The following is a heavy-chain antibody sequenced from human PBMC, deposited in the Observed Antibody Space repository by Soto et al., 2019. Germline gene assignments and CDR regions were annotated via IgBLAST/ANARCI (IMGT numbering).Heavy chain of an antibody. CDR1: GGSFSGYY. D-gene: IGHD1-26*01. CDR2: INHSGST. Sequence: QVQLQQWGAGLIKPSETLTLSCAVYGGSFSGYYWSWIRQPPGKGLEWIGEINHSGSTNYNPSLKSRVTISVDTSKNQFSLKLSSVTAADTAEYFCARALQTIVGAAYYFDYWGQGTLVTVSS. V-gene: IGHV4-34*01. J-gene: IGHJ4*02. CDR3: ARALQTIVGAAYYFDY.